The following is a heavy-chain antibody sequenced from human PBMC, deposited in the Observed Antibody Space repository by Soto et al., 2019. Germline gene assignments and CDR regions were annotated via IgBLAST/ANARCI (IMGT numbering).Heavy chain of an antibody. J-gene: IGHJ4*02. Sequence: QVQLQESGPGLVKPSQTLSLTCTVSGGSISSGGYYWSWIRQHPGKGLEWIGYIYYSGSTYYNPSLTSRFTISVDTSKNQFPLKLSSVTAADTAVYYCARGRSVAQGLDYWGQGTLVTVSS. CDR2: IYYSGST. V-gene: IGHV4-31*03. CDR3: ARGRSVAQGLDY. CDR1: GGSISSGGYY.